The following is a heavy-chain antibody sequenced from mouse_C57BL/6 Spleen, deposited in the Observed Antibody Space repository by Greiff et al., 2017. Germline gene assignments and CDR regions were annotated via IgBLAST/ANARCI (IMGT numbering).Heavy chain of an antibody. Sequence: EVKLVESGGGLVKPGGSLKLSCAASGFTFSDYGMHWVRQAPEKGLEWVAYISSGSSTIYYAATVKGRFTISRDNATNTLFLQMTSLRSEDTAMYDCAKGGGAMDYWGQGTSVTVSS. CDR1: GFTFSDYG. CDR3: AKGGGAMDY. J-gene: IGHJ4*01. V-gene: IGHV5-17*01. CDR2: ISSGSSTI.